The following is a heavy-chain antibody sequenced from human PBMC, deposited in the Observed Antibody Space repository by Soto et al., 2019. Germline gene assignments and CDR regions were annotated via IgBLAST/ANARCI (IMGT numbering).Heavy chain of an antibody. D-gene: IGHD3-22*01. V-gene: IGHV3-21*01. Sequence: EVQLVESGGGLVKPGGSPRLSCTASGFTFSSYSMNWVRQAPGKGLEWVSSISSSSSYIYYADSVKGRFTISRDNAKNSLYLQMNSLRAEDTAVYYCARDPLSYYDSSEGGMDVWGQGTTVTVSS. CDR1: GFTFSSYS. J-gene: IGHJ6*02. CDR3: ARDPLSYYDSSEGGMDV. CDR2: ISSSSSYI.